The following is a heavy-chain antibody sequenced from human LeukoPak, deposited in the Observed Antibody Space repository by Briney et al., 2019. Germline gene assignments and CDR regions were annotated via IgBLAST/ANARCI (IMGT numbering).Heavy chain of an antibody. CDR1: GFTFSSYG. CDR2: ISYDGSNK. J-gene: IGHJ3*02. V-gene: IGHV3-30*18. CDR3: ANFPFDAFDI. Sequence: GGSLRLSCAASGFTFSSYGMHWVRQAPGKGLEWVAVISYDGSNKYYADSVKGRFTISRDNSKNTLYLQMNSLRAEDAAVYCCANFPFDAFDIWGQGTMVTVSS.